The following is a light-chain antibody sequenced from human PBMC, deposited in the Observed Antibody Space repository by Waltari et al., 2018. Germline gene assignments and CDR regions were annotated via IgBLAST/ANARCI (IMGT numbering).Light chain of an antibody. CDR1: QSVSSRH. Sequence: ENVLTQSPGTLSLSPGEGATLSCRAIQSVSSRHLAWYQQKPGQAPSLLIYDASSRATGIPDRFSGSASGTDFTLTISRLEPEDSAVYYCQQYGSSPLYTFGQGTKLEIK. CDR2: DAS. CDR3: QQYGSSPLYT. V-gene: IGKV3-20*01. J-gene: IGKJ2*01.